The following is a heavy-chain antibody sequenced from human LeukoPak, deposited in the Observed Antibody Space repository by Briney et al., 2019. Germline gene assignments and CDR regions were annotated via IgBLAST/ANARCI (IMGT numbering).Heavy chain of an antibody. V-gene: IGHV5-51*01. CDR3: ARHRADSSGYYYVGYYFDY. Sequence: GESLKISCKGSGYSFTSYWIGWVRQMPGKGLEWMGIIYPGDSNTRYSPSFQGQVTISADKSISTAYLQWSSLKASDTAMYYCARHRADSSGYYYVGYYFDYWGQGTLVTVSS. CDR1: GYSFTSYW. CDR2: IYPGDSNT. D-gene: IGHD3-22*01. J-gene: IGHJ4*02.